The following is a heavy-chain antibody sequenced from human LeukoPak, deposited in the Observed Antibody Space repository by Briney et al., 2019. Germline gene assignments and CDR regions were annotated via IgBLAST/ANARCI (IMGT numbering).Heavy chain of an antibody. CDR2: ISSRGNTI. V-gene: IGHV3-48*03. J-gene: IGHJ4*02. CDR1: GFTFSSYE. Sequence: GGSLRLSCAASGFTFSSYEMNWVRQAPGKGLEWVSYISSRGNTIYYADSVKGRFTISRDNAKNSLYLQMNSLRAEDTAVYYCAKRGYSYGYGPYYFDYWGQGTLVTVSS. D-gene: IGHD5-18*01. CDR3: AKRGYSYGYGPYYFDY.